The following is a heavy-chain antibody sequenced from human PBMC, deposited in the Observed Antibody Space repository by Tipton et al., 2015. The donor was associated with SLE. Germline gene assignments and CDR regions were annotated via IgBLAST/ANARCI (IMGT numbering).Heavy chain of an antibody. J-gene: IGHJ4*02. V-gene: IGHV4-31*03. Sequence: TLSLTCTVSGGSISSGGYYWSWIRQHPGKGLEWIGYIYYSGSTYYNPSLKSRVTISVDTSKNQFSLKLSSVTAADTAVYYCARDYYDSSGYYPFDYWGQGTLVTVSS. CDR3: ARDYYDSSGYYPFDY. D-gene: IGHD3-22*01. CDR1: GGSISSGGYY. CDR2: IYYSGST.